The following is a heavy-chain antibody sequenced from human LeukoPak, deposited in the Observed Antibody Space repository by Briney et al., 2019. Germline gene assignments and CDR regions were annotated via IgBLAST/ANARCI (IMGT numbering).Heavy chain of an antibody. J-gene: IGHJ5*02. CDR2: IIPIFGTA. Sequence: SVKVSCKASGGTFNSYAISWVRQAPGQGFEGMGRIIPIFGTANYAQKFQGRVTITTDESTSTAYMELSSLRSEDTAVYYCARELGYWFDPWGQGTLVTVSS. D-gene: IGHD3-10*01. CDR1: GGTFNSYA. CDR3: ARELGYWFDP. V-gene: IGHV1-69*05.